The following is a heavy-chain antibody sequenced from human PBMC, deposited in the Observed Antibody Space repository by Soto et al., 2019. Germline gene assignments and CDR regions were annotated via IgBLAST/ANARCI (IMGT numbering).Heavy chain of an antibody. J-gene: IGHJ4*02. CDR3: ARDNYREGYNYDFDY. D-gene: IGHD5-12*01. CDR2: ISSSSSTI. Sequence: EVQLVESGGGLVQPGGSLRLSCAASGFTFSSYSMNWVRQAPGKGLEWVSYISSSSSTIYYADSVKGRFTISRDNAKNSLYLQMNSLRDEDTAVYYCARDNYREGYNYDFDYWGQGTLVTVSS. CDR1: GFTFSSYS. V-gene: IGHV3-48*02.